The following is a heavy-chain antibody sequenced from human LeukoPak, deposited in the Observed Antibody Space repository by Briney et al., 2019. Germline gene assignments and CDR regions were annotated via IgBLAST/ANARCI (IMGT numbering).Heavy chain of an antibody. D-gene: IGHD4-17*01. CDR2: ISDSGVT. V-gene: IGHV3-23*01. J-gene: IGHJ4*02. CDR1: GFTFSSYG. CDR3: ARGFNGDYTVDYFDY. Sequence: GGSLRLSCAASGFTFSSYGMNWVRQAPGRGLEWVSAISDSGVTSYPDSVRGRFTISRDNSKNTLYLQMNSLRAEDTAVYYCARGFNGDYTVDYFDYWGQGTLVTVSS.